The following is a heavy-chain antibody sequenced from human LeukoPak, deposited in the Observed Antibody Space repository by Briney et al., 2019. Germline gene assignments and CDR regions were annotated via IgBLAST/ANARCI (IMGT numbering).Heavy chain of an antibody. V-gene: IGHV1-46*01. CDR3: ARAQKPVDQYYDNAFDI. D-gene: IGHD3-22*01. CDR1: GYTFTSYY. J-gene: IGHJ3*02. CDR2: INPSGGST. Sequence: ASVKVSCKASGYTFTSYYMHWVRQAPGQGLEWMGIINPSGGSTSYAQKFQGRVTMTRDTSTSTVYMELSNLRSEDTAVYYCARAQKPVDQYYDNAFDIWGQGTMVTVSS.